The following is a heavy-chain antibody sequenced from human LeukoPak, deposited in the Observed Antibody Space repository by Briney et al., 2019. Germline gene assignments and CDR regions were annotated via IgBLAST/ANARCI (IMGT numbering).Heavy chain of an antibody. V-gene: IGHV3-7*01. CDR3: ARDRPIQLWTNLISYYFDY. J-gene: IGHJ4*02. Sequence: GGSLRLSCAASGLSFSNYWMGWVRQAPGKGLACVANIKTDGSETYYVDSVKGRFTISRDNSKNTLYLQMNSLRAEDTAVYYCARDRPIQLWTNLISYYFDYWGQGTLVTVSS. CDR2: IKTDGSET. CDR1: GLSFSNYW. D-gene: IGHD5-18*01.